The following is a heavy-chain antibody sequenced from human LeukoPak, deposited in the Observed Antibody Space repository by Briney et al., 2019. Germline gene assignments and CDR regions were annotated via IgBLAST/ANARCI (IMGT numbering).Heavy chain of an antibody. CDR3: ARAPYGDNGYTAEVADY. J-gene: IGHJ4*02. D-gene: IGHD3-16*01. CDR2: ISSSGSTI. V-gene: IGHV3-11*01. CDR1: GFTFSDYY. Sequence: GGSLRLSCAASGFTFSDYYMSWIRQAPGKGLEWVSYISSSGSTIYYADSVKGRFTISMDNAKNSLYLQMNSLRADDTAVYYCARAPYGDNGYTAEVADYWGQGTLVTVSS.